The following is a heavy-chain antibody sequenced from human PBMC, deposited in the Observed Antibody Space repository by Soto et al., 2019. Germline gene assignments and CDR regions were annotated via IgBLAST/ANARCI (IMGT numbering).Heavy chain of an antibody. V-gene: IGHV4-34*01. Sequence: SETLSLTCAVYGGSFSGYYWSWIRQPPGKGLEWIGEINHSGSTNYNPSLKSRVTISVDTSKNQFSLKLSSVTAADTAVYYCARARLGRAVAGTGDYYYYGMDVWGQGITVTVSS. CDR2: INHSGST. J-gene: IGHJ6*02. CDR3: ARARLGRAVAGTGDYYYYGMDV. CDR1: GGSFSGYY. D-gene: IGHD6-13*01.